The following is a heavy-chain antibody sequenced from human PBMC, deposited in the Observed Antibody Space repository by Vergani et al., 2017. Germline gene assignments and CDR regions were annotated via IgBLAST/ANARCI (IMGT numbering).Heavy chain of an antibody. Sequence: EVQLLESGGGLVQPGGSLRLSCAASGFTFSSYAMSWVRQAPGKGLEWVSAISSSSSYIYYADSVKGRFTISRDNAKNSLYLQMNSLRAEDTAVYYCARGGIRQLFPPISDAFDIWGQGTMVTVSS. CDR2: ISSSSSYI. CDR3: ARGGIRQLFPPISDAFDI. D-gene: IGHD2-21*01. J-gene: IGHJ3*02. CDR1: GFTFSSYA. V-gene: IGHV3-21*01.